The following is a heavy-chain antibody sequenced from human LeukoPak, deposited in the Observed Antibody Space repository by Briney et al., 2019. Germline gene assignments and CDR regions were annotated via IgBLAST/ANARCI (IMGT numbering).Heavy chain of an antibody. J-gene: IGHJ4*02. CDR2: IWYDGSNK. Sequence: GRSLRLSCAASGFTFSIYGMHWVRQAPGKGLEWVADIWYDGSNKYYADSVKGRFTISRDNSKNSLYLQMNSLRAEDTAVYYCARDASYGSGSYLTSFDYWGQGTLVTVSS. CDR1: GFTFSIYG. D-gene: IGHD3-10*01. CDR3: ARDASYGSGSYLTSFDY. V-gene: IGHV3-33*01.